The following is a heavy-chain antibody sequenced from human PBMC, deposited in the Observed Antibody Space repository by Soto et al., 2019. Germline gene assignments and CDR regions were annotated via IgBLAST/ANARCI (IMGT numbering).Heavy chain of an antibody. CDR1: GFSLSNARIG. CDR3: ARITRYFWSGSVPDY. V-gene: IGHV2-26*01. CDR2: IFSNDVK. Sequence: GSGPTLVNPTETLTLTCTVSGFSLSNARIGVNWIRQPPVMALVWLAHIFSNDVKSYSTSLKSRLTISKDTSKSQVVLTMTNMDPVDTATYYCARITRYFWSGSVPDYWGQGTLVTVSS. J-gene: IGHJ4*02. D-gene: IGHD3-3*01.